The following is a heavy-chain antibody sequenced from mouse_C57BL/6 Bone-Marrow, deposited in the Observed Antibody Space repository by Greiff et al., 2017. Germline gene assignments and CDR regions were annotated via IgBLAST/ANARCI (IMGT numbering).Heavy chain of an antibody. D-gene: IGHD1-1*01. J-gene: IGHJ2*01. V-gene: IGHV5-4*01. CDR1: GFTFSSYA. Sequence: VQLKESGGGLVKPGGSLKLSCAASGFTFSSYAMSWVRQTPEKRLEWVATISDGGSYTYYPDNVQGRFTISRDNAKNNLYLQMSHLKSEDTAMYYCARVVYYYGSSFDYWGQGTTLTVSS. CDR3: ARVVYYYGSSFDY. CDR2: ISDGGSYT.